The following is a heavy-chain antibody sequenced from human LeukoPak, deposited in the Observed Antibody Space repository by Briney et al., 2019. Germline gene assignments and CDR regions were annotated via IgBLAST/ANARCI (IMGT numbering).Heavy chain of an antibody. Sequence: SETLSLTCAVYGGSFSVYYWSWIRQPPGKGLEWIGEINHSGSTNYNPSLKSRVTISVDTSKNQFSLKLSSVTAADTAVYYCARGPPLDSSVFYFDYWGQGTLVTVSS. CDR3: ARGPPLDSSVFYFDY. D-gene: IGHD3-22*01. J-gene: IGHJ4*02. CDR1: GGSFSVYY. CDR2: INHSGST. V-gene: IGHV4-34*01.